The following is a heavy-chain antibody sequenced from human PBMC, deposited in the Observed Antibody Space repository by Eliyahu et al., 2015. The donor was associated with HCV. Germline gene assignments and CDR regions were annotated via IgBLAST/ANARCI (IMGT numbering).Heavy chain of an antibody. CDR1: GFTFXXYG. CDR2: IWYDGSND. J-gene: IGHJ1*01. CDR3: ARDMLYGSKNYQQHFQY. D-gene: IGHD3-10*01. V-gene: IGHV3-33*01. Sequence: QVQLVESGGGVVQPGRSLRLSCEASGFTFXXYGVLWVRQAPGKGLEWVAVIWYDGSNDHYADSVKGRFTISRDNSKNTLFLQMNSLRAEDTAVYYCARDMLYGSKNYQQHFQYWGQGTLVTVSS.